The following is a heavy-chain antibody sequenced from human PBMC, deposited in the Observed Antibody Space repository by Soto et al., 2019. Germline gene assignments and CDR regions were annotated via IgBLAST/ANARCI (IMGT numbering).Heavy chain of an antibody. J-gene: IGHJ6*02. Sequence: EVQLVESGGGLVKPGVSLRLSCAASGFTFTNAWMNWVRQAPGKGLEWVGRIKSKTDGGTADYAAPVKCRFTISRGSSRTPLYLQSTSLKAEDTAVYYCTPVGVPAVTNGDYNYAMDVWGQGTTVTVSS. D-gene: IGHD2-2*01. CDR2: IKSKTDGGTA. CDR3: TPVGVPAVTNGDYNYAMDV. V-gene: IGHV3-15*07. CDR1: GFTFTNAW.